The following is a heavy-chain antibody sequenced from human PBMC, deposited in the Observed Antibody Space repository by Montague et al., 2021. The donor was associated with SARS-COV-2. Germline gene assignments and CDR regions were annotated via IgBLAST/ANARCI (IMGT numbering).Heavy chain of an antibody. J-gene: IGHJ6*02. CDR2: IHHSGST. CDR1: GGSISSSNW. D-gene: IGHD2-2*01. Sequence: SETLSLTCAVSGGSISSSNWWSWVRQPPGKGLEWIGEIHHSGSTNYNPSLKSRVTMSVDKSKNQFSLRLSSVTAADTAVYFCARESDCSSSSCLSFYYYNGMDVGGQGTTVTVSS. V-gene: IGHV4-4*02. CDR3: ARESDCSSSSCLSFYYYNGMDV.